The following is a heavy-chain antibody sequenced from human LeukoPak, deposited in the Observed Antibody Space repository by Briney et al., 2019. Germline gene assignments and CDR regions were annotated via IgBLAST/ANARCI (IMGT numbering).Heavy chain of an antibody. J-gene: IGHJ4*02. CDR2: ISSSSSYI. D-gene: IGHD3-3*02. CDR1: GFTFSDYY. V-gene: IGHV3-21*01. Sequence: PGGSLRLSCAASGFTFSDYYMSWVRQAPGKGLEWVSSISSSSSYIYYADSVKGRFTISRDNAKNSLYLQMNSLRAEDTAVYYCARGSVQHYDYWGQGTLVTVSS. CDR3: ARGSVQHYDY.